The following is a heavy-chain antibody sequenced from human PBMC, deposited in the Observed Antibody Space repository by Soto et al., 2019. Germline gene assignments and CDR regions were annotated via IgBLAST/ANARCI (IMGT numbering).Heavy chain of an antibody. CDR1: GFTFTSSA. D-gene: IGHD5-18*01. J-gene: IGHJ4*02. V-gene: IGHV1-58*02. CDR3: ARGGIQPFDY. CDR2: IVVGSGNT. Sequence: SVKVSCKASGFTFTSSAMQWVRQARGQRLEWIGWIVVGSGNTNYAQKFQERVTITGDMSTSTAYMELSSLRASDTAMYYCARGGIQPFDYWGQGTLVTVSS.